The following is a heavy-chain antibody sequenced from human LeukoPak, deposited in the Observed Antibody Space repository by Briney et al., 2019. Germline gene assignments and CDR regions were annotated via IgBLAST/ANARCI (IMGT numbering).Heavy chain of an antibody. CDR2: IYTSGST. D-gene: IGHD2-2*01. CDR3: AKPSVGYCNNNTCPGYFAY. Sequence: SETLSLTCTVSGGSISSGSYYWSWLRQPAGRGLEWIGRIYTSGSTNYNPSLKSRVTISVDTSKNQFSLKLSSVTAADTAVYYCAKPSVGYCNNNTCPGYFAYWGQGTLVTVSS. J-gene: IGHJ4*02. V-gene: IGHV4-61*02. CDR1: GGSISSGSYY.